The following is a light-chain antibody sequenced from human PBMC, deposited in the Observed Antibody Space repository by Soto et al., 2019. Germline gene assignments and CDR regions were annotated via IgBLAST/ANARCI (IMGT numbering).Light chain of an antibody. CDR1: QSVGGN. CDR2: GAS. CDR3: QHYGAAPIT. V-gene: IGKV3-20*01. J-gene: IGKJ5*01. Sequence: TALTQAPCSLSLSPLYRATLSFMASQSVGGNVAWYQQIPGQPPKLLIFGASSRATGIADKFSGSGSGTDFTLTISSLEPADFTLYYCQHYGAAPITFAQRTRMEI.